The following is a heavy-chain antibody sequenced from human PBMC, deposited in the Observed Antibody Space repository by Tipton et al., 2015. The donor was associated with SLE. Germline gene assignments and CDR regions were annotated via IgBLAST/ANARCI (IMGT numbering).Heavy chain of an antibody. CDR3: ARDRGSPSAVDY. D-gene: IGHD6-13*01. J-gene: IGHJ4*02. V-gene: IGHV4-59*12. Sequence: TLSLTCTVSGDSISRYWWTWIRQPPGKGLEWIGNMHYKGSTNYRPSLKSRVSMSVDTSRNSFSLKLSSVTAADTAVYYCARDRGSPSAVDYWGQGTLVTVSS. CDR2: MHYKGST. CDR1: GDSISRYW.